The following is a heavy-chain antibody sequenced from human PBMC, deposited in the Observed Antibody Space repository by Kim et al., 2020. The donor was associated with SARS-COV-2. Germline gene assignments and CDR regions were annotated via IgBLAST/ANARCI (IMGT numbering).Heavy chain of an antibody. V-gene: IGHV3-9*01. CDR3: AKVFGMGVVGNAFDI. Sequence: GGSLRLSCAASGFTFGDYAMHWVRQAPGKGLEWVSGISWNSGSIGYADSVKGRFTISRDNAKNSLYLQMNSLRAEDTALYYCAKVFGMGVVGNAFDIWGQGTMVTVSS. CDR1: GFTFGDYA. D-gene: IGHD2-15*01. J-gene: IGHJ3*02. CDR2: ISWNSGSI.